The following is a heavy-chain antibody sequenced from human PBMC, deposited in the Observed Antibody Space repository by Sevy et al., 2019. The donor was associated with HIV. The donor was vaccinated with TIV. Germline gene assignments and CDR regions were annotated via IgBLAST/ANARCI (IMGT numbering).Heavy chain of an antibody. CDR2: INPNSGGT. CDR1: GYTFTAYY. J-gene: IGHJ4*02. D-gene: IGHD3-22*01. CDR3: ARADYYDSSAYYFDH. V-gene: IGHV1-2*06. Sequence: ASVKVSCKASGYTFTAYYVHWVRQAPGQGLEWMGRINPNSGGTNYAQKFQGRVTMTRDTSISTAYMELSGLRYDDTAVYHCARADYYDSSAYYFDHWGQGTLVTVSS.